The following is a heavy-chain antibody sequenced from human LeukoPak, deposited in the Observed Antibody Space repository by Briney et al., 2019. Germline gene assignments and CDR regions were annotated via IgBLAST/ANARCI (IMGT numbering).Heavy chain of an antibody. CDR2: IYHSGTT. V-gene: IGHV4-38-2*02. D-gene: IGHD3-22*01. J-gene: IGHJ4*02. CDR1: GYSISNGYY. Sequence: PSETLSLTCGVSGYSISNGYYWAWIRQPPGKGLEWIGTIYHSGTTYYTPSLKSRVTISVDTSKNQFFLKLSSVTAADTAVYYCAREVRDSYDSSGYYSFDYWGQGTLVTVSS. CDR3: AREVRDSYDSSGYYSFDY.